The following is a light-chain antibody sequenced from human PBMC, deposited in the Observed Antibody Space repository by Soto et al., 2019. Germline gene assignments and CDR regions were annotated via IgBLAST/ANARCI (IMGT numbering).Light chain of an antibody. CDR2: EVS. Sequence: QSALTQPASVSGSPGQSITISCTGTSSDVGNYKYVSWYQQHPGKAPKPMIYEVSNRPSGVSNCSSVSKSRTTASLTLSVLQAEDETDYYCFSYTSSGTYVFGTGTKVTI. V-gene: IGLV2-14*01. J-gene: IGLJ1*01. CDR3: FSYTSSGTYV. CDR1: SSDVGNYKY.